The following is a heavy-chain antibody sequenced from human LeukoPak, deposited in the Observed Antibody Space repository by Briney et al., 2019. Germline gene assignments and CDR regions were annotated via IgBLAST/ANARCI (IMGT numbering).Heavy chain of an antibody. V-gene: IGHV3-30*18. Sequence: GGSLRLSCEASGFTFIGYGMHWVRQAPGKGLEWVAGISYDGSNQYYTDSVKGRFTISRDNSKNTLYLQMDSLRPEDTAVYYCAKPRGGDSWAFDFWGQGTMVTVSS. J-gene: IGHJ3*01. CDR1: GFTFIGYG. CDR2: ISYDGSNQ. D-gene: IGHD2-21*02. CDR3: AKPRGGDSWAFDF.